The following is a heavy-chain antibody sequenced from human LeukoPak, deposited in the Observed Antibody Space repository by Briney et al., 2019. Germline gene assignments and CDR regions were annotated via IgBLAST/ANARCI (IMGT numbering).Heavy chain of an antibody. CDR1: GFTFSSYA. V-gene: IGHV3-7*01. Sequence: GGSLRLSCAASGFTFSSYAMSWVRQAPGKGLEWVANIKQDGSEKCYVDSVKGRFTISRDNAKNSLYLQMNSLRAEDTAVYYCARDGFYYALDYWGQGTLVTVSS. J-gene: IGHJ4*02. CDR3: ARDGFYYALDY. CDR2: IKQDGSEK. D-gene: IGHD3-10*01.